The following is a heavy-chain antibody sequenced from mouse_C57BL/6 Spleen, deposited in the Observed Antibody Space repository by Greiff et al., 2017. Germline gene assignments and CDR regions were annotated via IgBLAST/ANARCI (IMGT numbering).Heavy chain of an antibody. CDR3: ARWGRDGNEAMDY. Sequence: QVQLQQPGAELVMPGASVKLSCKASGYTFTSYWMHWVKQRPGQGLEWIGEIDPSDSYTNYNQKFKGKSTLTVDKSSSTAYMQLSSLTSEDSAVDYCARWGRDGNEAMDYWGQGTTVTVAS. CDR1: GYTFTSYW. V-gene: IGHV1-69*01. CDR2: IDPSDSYT. J-gene: IGHJ4*01. D-gene: IGHD2-1*01.